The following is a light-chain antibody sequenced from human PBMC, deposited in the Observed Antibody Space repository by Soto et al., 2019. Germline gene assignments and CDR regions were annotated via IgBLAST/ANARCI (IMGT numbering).Light chain of an antibody. CDR1: SGHNSYA. CDR2: LNSDGSH. Sequence: QSVLTQPPSASASLGASVKLTCTLSSGHNSYAIACHQQQPEKGPRYLMKLNSDGSHSQGDGIPDRFSGSSSGAERYLTISCLHSEDEADYYCQTWSTDIRVFGGGTKVTVL. V-gene: IGLV4-69*01. J-gene: IGLJ3*02. CDR3: QTWSTDIRV.